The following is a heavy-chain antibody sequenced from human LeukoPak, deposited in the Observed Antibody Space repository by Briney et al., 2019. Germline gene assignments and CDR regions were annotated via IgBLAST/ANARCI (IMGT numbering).Heavy chain of an antibody. CDR1: GYTFATYF. V-gene: IGHV1-2*02. J-gene: IGHJ4*02. CDR2: IKPNSGVT. D-gene: IGHD2-21*02. CDR3: ARPTYCGSNCYFNFDY. Sequence: ASVKVSCKTPGYTFATYFMHWVRQAPGQGLEWMGYIKPNSGVTNYAQKFQGRVTMTWDTSISTAYIELSGLTSDDTAIYYCARPTYCGSNCYFNFDYWGQGTLVTVSS.